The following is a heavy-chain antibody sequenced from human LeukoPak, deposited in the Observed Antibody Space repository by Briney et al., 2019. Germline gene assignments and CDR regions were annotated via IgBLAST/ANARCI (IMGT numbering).Heavy chain of an antibody. CDR2: ISYDGSNK. CDR3: AKDRDSSGLDY. Sequence: GWSLRLSCAASGFTFSSYGMHWVRQAPGKGLEWVAVISYDGSNKYYADSVKGRFTISRDNSKNTLYLQMNSLRAEDTAVYYCAKDRDSSGLDYWGQGTLVTVSS. V-gene: IGHV3-30*18. J-gene: IGHJ4*02. CDR1: GFTFSSYG. D-gene: IGHD3-22*01.